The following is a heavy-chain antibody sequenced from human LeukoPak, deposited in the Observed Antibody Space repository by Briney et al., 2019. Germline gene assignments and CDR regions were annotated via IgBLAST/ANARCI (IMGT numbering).Heavy chain of an antibody. CDR1: GFTFGDYA. J-gene: IGHJ4*02. D-gene: IGHD6-19*01. Sequence: GSLRLSCTASGFTFGDYAMSWVRQAPGKGLEWIGSIYHSGSTYYNPSLKSRVTISVDTSKNQFSLKLSSVTAADTAVYYCARHAVAGLVNVDYWGQGTLVTVSS. V-gene: IGHV4-38-2*02. CDR2: IYHSGST. CDR3: ARHAVAGLVNVDY.